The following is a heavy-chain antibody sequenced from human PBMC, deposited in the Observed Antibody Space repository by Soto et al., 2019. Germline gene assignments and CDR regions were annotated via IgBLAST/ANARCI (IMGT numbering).Heavy chain of an antibody. V-gene: IGHV4-30-2*01. Sequence: SETLSLTCTVSGTSVTSGDFSWAWIRQAPAKGLEWIGYMYHTGSSYYNPSLKSRITMSVDTSRNQFSLTLTSVTAADTALYYCARYLGPTPWFDPWGQGTLVSVSS. CDR1: GTSVTSGDFS. CDR2: MYHTGSS. D-gene: IGHD2-15*01. CDR3: ARYLGPTPWFDP. J-gene: IGHJ5*02.